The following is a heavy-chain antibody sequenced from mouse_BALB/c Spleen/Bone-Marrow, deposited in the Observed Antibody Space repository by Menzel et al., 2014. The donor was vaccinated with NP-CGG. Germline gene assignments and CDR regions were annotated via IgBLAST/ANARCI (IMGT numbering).Heavy chain of an antibody. D-gene: IGHD2-3*01. Sequence: VQLKDSGGGLVQPGGTLKLSCAASGFDFRRYWMSWVRQAPGKGLEWIGEINPESSTINYTPSLKDKFIISRDNAKNTLFLQMSKVRSEDAALYYCARLGYYGYFVDWGQGTTLTVSS. CDR3: ARLGYYGYFVD. V-gene: IGHV4-1*02. CDR1: GFDFRRYW. J-gene: IGHJ2*01. CDR2: INPESSTI.